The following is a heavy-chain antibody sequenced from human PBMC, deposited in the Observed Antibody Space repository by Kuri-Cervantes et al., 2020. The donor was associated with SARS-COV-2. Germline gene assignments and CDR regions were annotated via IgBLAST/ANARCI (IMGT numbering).Heavy chain of an antibody. CDR3: ARYRAFGAWADAFDI. D-gene: IGHD3-10*01. CDR1: GYSISSGYH. J-gene: IGHJ3*02. CDR2: IYYSGST. Sequence: SETLSLTCTVSGYSISSGYHWGWIRQPPGKGLEWIGSIYYSGSTFYSPSLMSRVTISVDTSKNQFSLKLSSVTAADTAVYYCARYRAFGAWADAFDIWGQGTMVTVSS. V-gene: IGHV4-38-2*02.